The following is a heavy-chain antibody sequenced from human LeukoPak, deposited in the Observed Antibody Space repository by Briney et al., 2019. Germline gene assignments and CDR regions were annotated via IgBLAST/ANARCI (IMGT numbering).Heavy chain of an antibody. CDR1: GFTLSDHH. J-gene: IGHJ4*02. CDR2: SRNKANAYST. Sequence: GGSLRLSSAASGFTLSDHHMDWVRQAPGKGLEWIGRSRNKANAYSTVYAASVKGRFSIPRDDPKNSLYLQMNSLKTEDTAVYYCGRMFYYGSSGYYPDHWGQGTLVTVSS. CDR3: GRMFYYGSSGYYPDH. V-gene: IGHV3-72*01. D-gene: IGHD3-22*01.